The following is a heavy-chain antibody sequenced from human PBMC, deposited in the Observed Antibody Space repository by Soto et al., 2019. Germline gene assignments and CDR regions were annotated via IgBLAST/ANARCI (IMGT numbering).Heavy chain of an antibody. CDR1: GFTFNDGW. CDR2: IKSKTDGETT. D-gene: IGHD3-10*01. J-gene: IGHJ3*02. CDR3: TDLMRGVGAFDI. V-gene: IGHV3-15*01. Sequence: EVQMVESGGGLVKPGGSLRLSCAASGFTFNDGWMSWVRQAPGKGLEWVGRIKSKTDGETTDYAAPVKGRFTISRDDSKNTLYLQMDSLKTEDTAVYYCTDLMRGVGAFDIWSRGTPVTVSS.